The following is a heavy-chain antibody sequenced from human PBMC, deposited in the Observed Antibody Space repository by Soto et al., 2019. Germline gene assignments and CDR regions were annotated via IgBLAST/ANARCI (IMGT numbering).Heavy chain of an antibody. CDR2: ISWNSGSI. V-gene: IGHV3-9*01. Sequence: EVQLVESGGGLVQPGRSLRLSCAASGFTFDDYAMHWVRQAPGKGLEWVSGISWNSGSIGYADSVKGRFTISRDNAKNSLYLQMNSLRAEDTALYYYAKSRLGYYYYMDVWGKGTTVTVSS. D-gene: IGHD3-16*01. J-gene: IGHJ6*03. CDR3: AKSRLGYYYYMDV. CDR1: GFTFDDYA.